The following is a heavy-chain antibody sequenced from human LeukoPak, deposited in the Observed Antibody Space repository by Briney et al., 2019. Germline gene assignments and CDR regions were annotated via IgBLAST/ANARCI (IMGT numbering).Heavy chain of an antibody. CDR3: ARRTLSGYYLEYDY. CDR1: GYTFTSYD. CDR2: ISAYNGNT. Sequence: ASVKVSCKASGYTFTSYDISWVRQAPGQGLEWMGWISAYNGNTNYAQKLKGRVTMTTDTSTSTAYMELRSLRSDDTAVYYCARRTLSGYYLEYDYWGQGTLVTVSS. J-gene: IGHJ4*02. D-gene: IGHD3-22*01. V-gene: IGHV1-18*01.